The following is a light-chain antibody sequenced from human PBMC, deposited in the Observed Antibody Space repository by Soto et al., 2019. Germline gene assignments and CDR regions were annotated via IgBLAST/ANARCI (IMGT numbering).Light chain of an antibody. J-gene: IGKJ1*01. V-gene: IGKV1-17*03. CDR3: LQHNSYPRT. CDR2: AAS. Sequence: DIQMTQSPSSVSASVGDRVTITCRSSEDISTWLAWYQQKPGKAPKRLIYAASSLQSGVPSRFSGSGSGTEFTLTISSLQPEDFATYYCLQHNSYPRTLGQGTKVDI. CDR1: EDISTW.